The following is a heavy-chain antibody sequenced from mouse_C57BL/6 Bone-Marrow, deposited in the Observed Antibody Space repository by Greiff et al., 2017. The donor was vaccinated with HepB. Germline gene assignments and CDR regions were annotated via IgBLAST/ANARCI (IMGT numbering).Heavy chain of an antibody. V-gene: IGHV5-6*01. CDR1: GFTFSSYG. CDR3: ARRERLFAY. CDR2: ISSGGSYT. J-gene: IGHJ3*01. Sequence: EVQRVESGGDLVKPGGSLKLSCAASGFTFSSYGMSWVRQTPDKRLEWVATISSGGSYTYYPDSVKGRFTISRDNAKNTLYLQMSSLKSEDTAMYYCARRERLFAYWGQGTLVTVSA.